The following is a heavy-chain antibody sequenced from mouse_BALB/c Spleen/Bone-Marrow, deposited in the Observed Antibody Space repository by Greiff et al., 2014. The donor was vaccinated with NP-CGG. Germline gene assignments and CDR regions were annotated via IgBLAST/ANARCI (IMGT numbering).Heavy chain of an antibody. D-gene: IGHD2-14*01. CDR2: ISDGSTYT. Sequence: VHLKESGGGLVKPGGSLKLSCAASGFTFSDYYMYWVRQTPEKRLEWVATISDGSTYTYYPDSVKGRFTISRDNAKNNLYLQMSSLKSEDTALYYCARDRGVQGYAMDYWGQGTSVTVSS. J-gene: IGHJ4*01. CDR3: ARDRGVQGYAMDY. CDR1: GFTFSDYY. V-gene: IGHV5-4*02.